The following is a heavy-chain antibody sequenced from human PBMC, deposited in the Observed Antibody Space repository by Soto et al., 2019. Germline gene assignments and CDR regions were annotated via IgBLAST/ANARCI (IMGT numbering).Heavy chain of an antibody. D-gene: IGHD1-26*01. CDR3: ARYSQSYYADKYYYYGMDV. Sequence: HPGGSLRLSCAASGFTFSSYGMHWVRQAPGKGLEWVAVIWYDGSNKYYADSVKGRFTISRDNSKNTLYLQMNSLRAEDTAVYYCARYSQSYYADKYYYYGMDVWGQGTTVTVSS. V-gene: IGHV3-33*01. J-gene: IGHJ6*02. CDR1: GFTFSSYG. CDR2: IWYDGSNK.